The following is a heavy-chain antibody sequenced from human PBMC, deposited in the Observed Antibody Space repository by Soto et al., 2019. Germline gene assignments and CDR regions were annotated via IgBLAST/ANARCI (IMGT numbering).Heavy chain of an antibody. D-gene: IGHD3-9*01. CDR2: INQSGST. Sequence: SETLSLTCAVYGRSFSNYYWSWIRQPPGKGLEWIGRINQSGSTNYNPSLKSRVTISVDTSKNQFSLKLTSVTAADTAVYYCARGIIGYDILTGYYRIPYYFDYWGQGTLVTVS. J-gene: IGHJ4*02. CDR3: ARGIIGYDILTGYYRIPYYFDY. V-gene: IGHV4-34*01. CDR1: GRSFSNYY.